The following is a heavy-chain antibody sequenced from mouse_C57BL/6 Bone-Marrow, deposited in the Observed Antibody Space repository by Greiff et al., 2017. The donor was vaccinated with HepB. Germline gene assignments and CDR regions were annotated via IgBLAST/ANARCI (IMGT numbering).Heavy chain of an antibody. CDR3: ARNGFYYDYDGYYFDY. CDR1: GFSLTSYG. D-gene: IGHD2-4*01. CDR2: IWSGGST. J-gene: IGHJ2*01. V-gene: IGHV2-2*01. Sequence: QVQLQQSGPGLVQPSQSLSITCTVSGFSLTSYGVHWVRQSPGKGLEWLGVIWSGGSTDYNAAFISRLSISKDNSKSQVFFKMNSLQADDTAIYYCARNGFYYDYDGYYFDYWGQGTTLTVSS.